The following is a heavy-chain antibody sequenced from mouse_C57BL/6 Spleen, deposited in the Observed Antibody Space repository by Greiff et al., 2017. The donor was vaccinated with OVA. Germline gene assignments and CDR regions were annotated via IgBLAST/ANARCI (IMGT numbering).Heavy chain of an antibody. CDR3: ARSELRDYMDY. D-gene: IGHD3-2*02. J-gene: IGHJ2*01. CDR2: IDPSDSDT. V-gene: IGHV1-52*01. CDR1: GYTFTSYW. Sequence: QVQLKQPGAELVRPGSSVKLSCKASGYTFTSYWMHWVKQRPIQGLEWIGNIDPSDSDTHYNQKFKDKATLTVDKSSSTAYMQLSSLTSEDAAVYYCARSELRDYMDYWGQGTTLTVSS.